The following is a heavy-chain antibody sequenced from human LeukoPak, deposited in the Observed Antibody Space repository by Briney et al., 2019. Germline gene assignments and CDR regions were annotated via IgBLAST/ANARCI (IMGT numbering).Heavy chain of an antibody. D-gene: IGHD4-17*01. V-gene: IGHV3-66*01. Sequence: GGSLRLSYAASGFTVSSNYVSWVRQAPGKGLEWVSVIYSGGSTYYADSVKGRFTISRDNSKNTLYLQMNSLKTEDTAVYYCTGIPTAYYYYYMDVWGKGTTVTVSS. J-gene: IGHJ6*03. CDR2: IYSGGST. CDR1: GFTVSSNY. CDR3: TGIPTAYYYYYMDV.